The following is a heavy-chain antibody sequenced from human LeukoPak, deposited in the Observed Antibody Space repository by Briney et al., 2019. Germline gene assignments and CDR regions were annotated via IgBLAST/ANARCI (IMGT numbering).Heavy chain of an antibody. CDR1: GFSFSSYA. D-gene: IGHD2-2*01. Sequence: GGSLRLSCAASGFSFSSYAMSWVRQAPGKGLEWVSIISASDVTTYYADSVKGRFTISRDNFKNTLYLQMNSLRAEDTAVYYCARVLGYCSSTSCPYYMDVWGKGTTVTISS. CDR3: ARVLGYCSSTSCPYYMDV. J-gene: IGHJ6*03. V-gene: IGHV3-23*01. CDR2: ISASDVTT.